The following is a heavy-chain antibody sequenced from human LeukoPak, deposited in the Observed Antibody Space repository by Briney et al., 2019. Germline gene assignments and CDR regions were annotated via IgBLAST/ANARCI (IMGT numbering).Heavy chain of an antibody. CDR1: GFTFSSYS. J-gene: IGHJ4*02. Sequence: GGSLRLSCAASGFTFSSYSMNWVRQAPGKGLEWVSSISSSSSYIYYADSVKGRFTISRDNAKNSLYLQMNSLRAEDTAVYYCARDGVWWELSREDYWGQGTLVTVSS. CDR2: ISSSSSYI. V-gene: IGHV3-21*01. CDR3: ARDGVWWELSREDY. D-gene: IGHD1-26*01.